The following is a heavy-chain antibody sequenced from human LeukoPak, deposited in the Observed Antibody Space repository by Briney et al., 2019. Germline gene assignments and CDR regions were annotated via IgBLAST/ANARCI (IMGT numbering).Heavy chain of an antibody. D-gene: IGHD1-1*01. J-gene: IGHJ1*01. Sequence: GESLRISCEAPGYHSSLYVFTWVRQVPGKGLKGLRVFYPGNSHTIYNPSFQAQFLFPADKSITNANLQCSRLKTTDTAMYYCARLSGGSWATTEHFPHWGQGTLVSVSS. CDR2: FYPGNSHT. CDR1: GYHSSLYV. V-gene: IGHV5-51*01. CDR3: ARLSGGSWATTEHFPH.